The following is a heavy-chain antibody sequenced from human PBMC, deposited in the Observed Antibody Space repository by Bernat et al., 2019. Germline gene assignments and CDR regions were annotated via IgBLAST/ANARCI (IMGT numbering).Heavy chain of an antibody. CDR3: ARKRPLGQWLYYYHGMDV. D-gene: IGHD6-19*01. V-gene: IGHV3-7*03. CDR1: GFTFSSYW. J-gene: IGHJ6*02. Sequence: EVQLVESGGGLVQPGGSLRLSCAASGFTFSSYWMSWVRQAPGKGLEWVANIKQDGSEKYYVDSVKGRFTISRDNAKNSLYLQMNSLRAEDTAVYYCARKRPLGQWLYYYHGMDVWGQGTTVTVSS. CDR2: IKQDGSEK.